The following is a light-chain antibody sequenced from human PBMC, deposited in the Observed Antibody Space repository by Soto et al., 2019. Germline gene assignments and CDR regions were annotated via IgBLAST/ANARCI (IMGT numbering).Light chain of an antibody. CDR2: SYD. CDR3: AAWDATLDGYV. CDR1: SSHLGDNT. V-gene: IGLV1-44*01. J-gene: IGLJ1*01. Sequence: QSVLTQPPSASGTPGQRVTISCSTSSSHLGDNTVNWYQHVPGTAPKLLIYSYDQRPSGVPVRFSGSRSGTSASLAISGLQSEDEADYYCAAWDATLDGYVFGTGTKVSVL.